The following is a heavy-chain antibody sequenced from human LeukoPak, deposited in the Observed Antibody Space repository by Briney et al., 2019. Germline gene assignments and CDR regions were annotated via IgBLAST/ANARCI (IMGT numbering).Heavy chain of an antibody. J-gene: IGHJ3*02. CDR1: GYTFSGYY. Sequence: GASVKVSCKASGYTFSGYYMHWVRQAPGQGLEWMGIINPSGGSTSYAQKFQGRVTMTRDTSTSTVYMELSSLRSEDTAVYYCAREIHDVTRVATKGDDAFDIWGQGTMVTVSS. CDR2: INPSGGST. V-gene: IGHV1-46*01. D-gene: IGHD5-12*01. CDR3: AREIHDVTRVATKGDDAFDI.